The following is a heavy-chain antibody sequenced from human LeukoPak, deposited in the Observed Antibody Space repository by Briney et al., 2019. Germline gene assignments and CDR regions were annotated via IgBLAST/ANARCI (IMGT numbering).Heavy chain of an antibody. D-gene: IGHD3-10*01. V-gene: IGHV4-59*01. J-gene: IGHJ4*02. CDR3: ARLYSSGSYFDY. CDR2: IYYSGST. Sequence: SETLSLTCTVSGGSISSYYWSWIRQPPGKGLEWIGYIYYSGSTNYNPSLKSRVTISVDTSKNQFSLKLSSVTAADTAVYYCARLYSSGSYFDYWGQGTLVTVSS. CDR1: GGSISSYY.